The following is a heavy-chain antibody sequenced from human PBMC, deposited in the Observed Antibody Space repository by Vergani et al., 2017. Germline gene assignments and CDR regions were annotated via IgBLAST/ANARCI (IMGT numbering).Heavy chain of an antibody. V-gene: IGHV3-23*01. Sequence: EVQLLESGGGLIQPGGSLRLSCVASGFSFRSYAMNWVRQAPGQGPEWVAAISGSGDSTYYADSMKGRVTISRDNSKNTLYLQMNGLRADDTAIYYCAKDVDEWRPYYNGMDVWGQGTTVTVSS. CDR2: ISGSGDST. D-gene: IGHD3-3*01. CDR1: GFSFRSYA. CDR3: AKDVDEWRPYYNGMDV. J-gene: IGHJ6*02.